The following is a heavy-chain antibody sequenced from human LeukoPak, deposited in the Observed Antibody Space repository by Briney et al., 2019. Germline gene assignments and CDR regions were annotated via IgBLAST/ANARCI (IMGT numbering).Heavy chain of an antibody. CDR2: IYSGGST. D-gene: IGHD2-8*02. J-gene: IGHJ4*02. Sequence: GGSLRLSCAASGLTVSSNYMSWVRQAPGKGLEWVSVIYSGGSTYYADSVKGRFTISRDNSKNTLYLQMNSLGAEDTAVYYCARVSGPPGGYFDYWGQGTLVTVSS. V-gene: IGHV3-66*01. CDR3: ARVSGPPGGYFDY. CDR1: GLTVSSNY.